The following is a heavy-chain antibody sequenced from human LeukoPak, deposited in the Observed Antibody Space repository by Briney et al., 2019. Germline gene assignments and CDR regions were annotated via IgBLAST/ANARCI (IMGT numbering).Heavy chain of an antibody. CDR1: SGFITAYY. D-gene: IGHD7-27*01. CDR2: VYYTGST. V-gene: IGHV4-59*01. CDR3: ATNTGTVFDY. J-gene: IGHJ4*02. Sequence: SETLSLTCSVSSGFITAYYWSWIRQPPGKGLEWIGYVYYTGSTEYNPSLRSRVTISLEMSTHQFSLNLTTVTAADTAVYYCATNTGTVFDYWGQGALVTVSS.